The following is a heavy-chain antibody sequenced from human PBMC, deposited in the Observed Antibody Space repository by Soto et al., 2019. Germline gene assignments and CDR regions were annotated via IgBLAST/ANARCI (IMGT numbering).Heavy chain of an antibody. CDR3: ARGAAAGSRFDP. CDR1: GFTFSSYA. J-gene: IGHJ5*02. V-gene: IGHV3-23*01. D-gene: IGHD6-13*01. Sequence: GGSLRLSCAASGFTFSSYAMSWVRQAPGKGLEWVSAISGSGGRTYYADSVKGRFTISRDNSKNTLYLQMNSLRAEDTAVYYCARGAAAGSRFDPWGQGTLVTVSS. CDR2: ISGSGGRT.